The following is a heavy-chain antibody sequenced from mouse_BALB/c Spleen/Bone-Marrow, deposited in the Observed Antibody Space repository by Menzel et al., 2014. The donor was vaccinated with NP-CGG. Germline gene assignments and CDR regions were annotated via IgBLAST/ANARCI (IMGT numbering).Heavy chain of an antibody. J-gene: IGHJ3*01. CDR2: IYPGDGDT. D-gene: IGHD1-1*01. CDR1: GYAFSSYW. Sequence: VQLQQSGAELVRPGSSVKIFCKASGYAFSSYWMNWVKQRPGKGLEWIGQIYPGDGDTNYNGKFKGKATLTADKSSSTAYMQLSSLTSEDSAVYFCAREDGSSPFAYWGQGTLVTVSA. CDR3: AREDGSSPFAY. V-gene: IGHV1-80*01.